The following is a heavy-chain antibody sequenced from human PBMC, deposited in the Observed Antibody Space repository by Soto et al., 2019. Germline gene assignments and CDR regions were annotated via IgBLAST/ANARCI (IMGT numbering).Heavy chain of an antibody. CDR3: ARDSRYWTDGGCSIMRDAFDV. D-gene: IGHD2-15*01. CDR1: RFSVTNNKY. CDR2: IYHSGAT. J-gene: IGHJ3*01. V-gene: IGHV4-4*02. Sequence: QAQLQESGPGLVRPSGTLSLTCTVSRFSVTNNKYWNWVRQSPGKALEWIGEIYHSGATYYNPSLSGRASISMDKSKSQFSRNLTSVTAAHTAVYYCARDSRYWTDGGCSIMRDAFDVWGQGTLVTVSS.